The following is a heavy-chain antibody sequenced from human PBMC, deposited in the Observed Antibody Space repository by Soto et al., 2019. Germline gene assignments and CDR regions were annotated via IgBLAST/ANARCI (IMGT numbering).Heavy chain of an antibody. D-gene: IGHD6-19*01. CDR2: IIAYNGNT. J-gene: IGHJ6*03. V-gene: IGHV1-18*01. CDR3: ARDRGVAPPVAGNTHYYYYMDV. Sequence: QDQLVQSGVEVKTPGASVKVSCKASGYSFTNYGITWVRQAPGQGFEWMGWIIAYNGNTNDAQKFQGRVTMTPEASTSTADLELRSLRSDATAVDYCARDRGVAPPVAGNTHYYYYMDVWGKGTTVTVSS. CDR1: GYSFTNYG.